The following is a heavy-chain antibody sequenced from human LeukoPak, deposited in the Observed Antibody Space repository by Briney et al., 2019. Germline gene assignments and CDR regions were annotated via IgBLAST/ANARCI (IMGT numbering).Heavy chain of an antibody. Sequence: PGGTLRLSCAASGFTFSSYGMSWVRQAPGKGLEWVSAISGSGGSTYYADSVKGRFTISGDNSKNTLYLQMNSLRAEDTAVYYCARDGTVTTLAYYYYYMDVWGKGTTVTISS. CDR2: ISGSGGST. CDR1: GFTFSSYG. D-gene: IGHD4-11*01. V-gene: IGHV3-23*01. CDR3: ARDGTVTTLAYYYYYMDV. J-gene: IGHJ6*03.